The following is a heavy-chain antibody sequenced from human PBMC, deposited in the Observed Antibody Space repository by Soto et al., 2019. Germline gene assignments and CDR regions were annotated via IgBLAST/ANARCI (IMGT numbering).Heavy chain of an antibody. J-gene: IGHJ3*02. D-gene: IGHD3-3*01. CDR3: AKDPFLEWFLIDDAFDI. CDR1: GFTFSSYA. Sequence: QPGGSLRLSCAASGFTFSSYAMSWVRQAPGKGLEWVSAISGSGGSTYYADSVKGRFTISRDNSKNTLYLQMNSLRAEDTAVYYCAKDPFLEWFLIDDAFDIWGQGTMVTVSS. CDR2: ISGSGGST. V-gene: IGHV3-23*01.